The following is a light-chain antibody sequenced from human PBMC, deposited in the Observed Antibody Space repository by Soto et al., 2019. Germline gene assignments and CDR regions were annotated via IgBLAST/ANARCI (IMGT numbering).Light chain of an antibody. CDR2: DVS. J-gene: IGKJ1*01. CDR3: QQYNDSYAWT. CDR1: QSISRW. Sequence: DIQMTQSPSTLSASVGDRVTITCRASQSISRWLAWYQQRPGEAPKLLIYDVSTLESGVPSRFSGSGSGTEFTLTISSLQPDDFATYYCQQYNDSYAWTFGPGTNVDIK. V-gene: IGKV1-5*01.